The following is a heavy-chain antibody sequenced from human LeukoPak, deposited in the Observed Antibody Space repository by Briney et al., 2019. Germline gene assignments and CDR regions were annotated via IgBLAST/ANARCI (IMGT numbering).Heavy chain of an antibody. CDR2: ISGSGGST. J-gene: IGHJ4*02. CDR1: GFTFSSYA. V-gene: IGHV3-23*01. D-gene: IGHD6-19*01. Sequence: GGSLRLSCAASGFTFSSYAMSWVRQAPGKGLEWVSAISGSGGSTYYADSVEGRFTISRDNSKNTLYLQMNSLRAEDTAVYYCAKSVAYSSGWFDYWGQGTLVTVSS. CDR3: AKSVAYSSGWFDY.